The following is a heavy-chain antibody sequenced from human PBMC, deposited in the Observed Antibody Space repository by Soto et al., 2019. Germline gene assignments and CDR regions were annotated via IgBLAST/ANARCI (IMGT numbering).Heavy chain of an antibody. CDR3: ARARMNSSGYYYPPYYFDY. D-gene: IGHD3-22*01. CDR1: GGSISSGGYS. J-gene: IGHJ4*02. V-gene: IGHV4-30-2*01. Sequence: SETLSLTCAVSGGSISSGGYSWSWIRQPPGKGLEWIGYIYHSGSTYYNPSLKSRVTISVDRSKNQFSLKLSSVTAADTAVYYCARARMNSSGYYYPPYYFDYWGQGTLVT. CDR2: IYHSGST.